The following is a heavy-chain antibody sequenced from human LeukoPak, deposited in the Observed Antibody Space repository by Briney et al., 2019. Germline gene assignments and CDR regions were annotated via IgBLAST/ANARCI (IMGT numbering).Heavy chain of an antibody. D-gene: IGHD3-22*01. CDR2: INPNSGGT. CDR1: GYTFTGYY. Sequence: ASVKVSCKASGYTFTGYYMHWVRQAPGQGLEWMGRINPNSGGTNYAQKFQGRVTMTRDTPISTAYMELSRLRSDDTAVYYCARDVGYYDSSGYPRRGYYYYYGMDVWGQGTTVTVSS. J-gene: IGHJ6*02. V-gene: IGHV1-2*06. CDR3: ARDVGYYDSSGYPRRGYYYYYGMDV.